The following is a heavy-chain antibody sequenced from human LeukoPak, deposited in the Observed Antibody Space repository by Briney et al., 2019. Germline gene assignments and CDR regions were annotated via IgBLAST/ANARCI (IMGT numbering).Heavy chain of an antibody. J-gene: IGHJ5*02. CDR2: IKSKTDGGTT. CDR3: ATIEPAGHSCFDP. Sequence: KPGRSLRLSCTGSGFTFGDYGMSWVRQAPGKGLEWVGRIKSKTDGGTTDYAAPVKGRLTISRDDSKNTLYLQMNSLKTEDTAVYYCATIEPAGHSCFDPWGRGTLVTVSS. V-gene: IGHV3-15*01. D-gene: IGHD6-13*01. CDR1: GFTFGDYG.